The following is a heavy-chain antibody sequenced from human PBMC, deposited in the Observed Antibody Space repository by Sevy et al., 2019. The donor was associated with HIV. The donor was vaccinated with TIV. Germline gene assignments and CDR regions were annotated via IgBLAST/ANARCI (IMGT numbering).Heavy chain of an antibody. CDR3: ARAAVGSSWYLNWFDP. Sequence: GGSLRLSCAASGFTFSNAWMSWVRQAPGKGLEWVSYISSSSSYTNYADSVKGRFTISRDNAKNSLYLQMNSLRAEDTAVYYCARAAVGSSWYLNWFDPWGQGTLVTVSS. J-gene: IGHJ5*02. CDR1: GFTFSNAW. CDR2: ISSSSSYT. V-gene: IGHV3-11*06. D-gene: IGHD6-13*01.